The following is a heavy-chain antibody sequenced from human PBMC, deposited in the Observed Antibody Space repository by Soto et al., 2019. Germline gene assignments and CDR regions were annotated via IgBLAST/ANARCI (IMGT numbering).Heavy chain of an antibody. V-gene: IGHV5-10-1*01. J-gene: IGHJ6*02. D-gene: IGHD5-18*01. CDR2: IDPSDSYT. Sequence: PGESLKIYCKGSGYSFTSYWISWVRQMPGKGLEWMGRIDPSDSYTNYSPSFQGHVTISADKSISTAYLQWSSLKASDTAMYYCASLPVDTDIYYYGMDVWGQGTTVTVSS. CDR1: GYSFTSYW. CDR3: ASLPVDTDIYYYGMDV.